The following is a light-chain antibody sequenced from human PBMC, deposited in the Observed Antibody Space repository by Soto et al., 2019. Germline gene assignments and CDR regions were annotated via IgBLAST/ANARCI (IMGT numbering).Light chain of an antibody. J-gene: IGKJ2*01. CDR1: QSIDSY. V-gene: IGKV1-39*01. CDR2: AAS. CDR3: QQSYTTPYT. Sequence: DIQMTQSPSSLPVSLGDRVTITCRASQSIDSYLNWYQQKPGKAPKLLIYAASSLQSGVPSRFSGSGSGTDFTLTISSLQPEDFATYYCQQSYTTPYTFGQGTKVDIK.